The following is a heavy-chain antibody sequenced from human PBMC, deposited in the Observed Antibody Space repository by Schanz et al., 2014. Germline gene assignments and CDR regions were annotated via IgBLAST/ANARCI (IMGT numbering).Heavy chain of an antibody. J-gene: IGHJ4*02. CDR3: AKDSTHIDIVLVPTAIDY. CDR2: MSYDGSIK. V-gene: IGHV3-30*18. D-gene: IGHD2-2*01. Sequence: QVQLVESGGGVVQPGRSLRLSCAASGFTFSTYAMSWVRQAPGKGPEWVAAMSYDGSIKYYGDSVKGRFTISRDNSKNTLYLHMNTLRSEDTAVYYCAKDSTHIDIVLVPTAIDYWGQGTLVTVSS. CDR1: GFTFSTYA.